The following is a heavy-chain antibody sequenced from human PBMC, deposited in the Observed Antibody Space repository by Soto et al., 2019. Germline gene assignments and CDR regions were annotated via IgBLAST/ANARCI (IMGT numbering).Heavy chain of an antibody. V-gene: IGHV3-48*01. CDR3: ARAEQAGYDYIWGSYRYGAFDI. Sequence: SVKGRFTISRDNAKNSLHLQMNSLRAEDTAVYYCARAEQAGYDYIWGSYRYGAFDIWGQGTMVTVSS. D-gene: IGHD3-16*02. J-gene: IGHJ3*02.